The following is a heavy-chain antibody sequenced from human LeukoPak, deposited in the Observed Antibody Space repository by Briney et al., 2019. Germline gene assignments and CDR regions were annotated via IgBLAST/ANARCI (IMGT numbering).Heavy chain of an antibody. D-gene: IGHD2-2*01. V-gene: IGHV3-33*01. CDR3: ARGVPSKLGYCSSTSCSNFDY. CDR2: IWYDGSNK. J-gene: IGHJ4*02. CDR1: GFTFSSYG. Sequence: GGSLRLSCAASGFTFSSYGMHWVRQAPGKGLEWVAVIWYDGSNKYYADSVKGRFTISRDNSKNTLYLQMNSLRAEDTAVYYCARGVPSKLGYCSSTSCSNFDYWGQGTLVTVSS.